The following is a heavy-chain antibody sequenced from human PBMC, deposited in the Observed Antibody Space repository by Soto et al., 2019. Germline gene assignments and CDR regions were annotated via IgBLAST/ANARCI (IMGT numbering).Heavy chain of an antibody. J-gene: IGHJ3*02. V-gene: IGHV1-69*04. CDR2: IIPILGIA. D-gene: IGHD2-15*01. Sequence: SVKVSCKASGGTFSSYTISWARQAPGQGLEWMGRIIPILGIANYAQKFQGRVTITADKSTSTAYMELSSLRSEDTAVYYCARDRLGRYCSGGSCYSIYSAFDIWGQGTMVTVSS. CDR3: ARDRLGRYCSGGSCYSIYSAFDI. CDR1: GGTFSSYT.